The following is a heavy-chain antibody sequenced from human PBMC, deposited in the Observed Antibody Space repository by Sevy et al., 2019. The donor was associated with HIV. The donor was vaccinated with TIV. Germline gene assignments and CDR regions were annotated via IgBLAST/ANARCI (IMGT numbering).Heavy chain of an antibody. Sequence: GGSLRLSCAASGFTFSSYSMNWVRQAPGKGLEWVSSISSSSSYIYYADSVKGRFTISGDNAKNSLYLQMNSLRAEDTAVYYCARDSGYYGSGSYYRYWGQGTLVTVSS. D-gene: IGHD3-10*01. CDR1: GFTFSSYS. CDR3: ARDSGYYGSGSYYRY. J-gene: IGHJ4*02. V-gene: IGHV3-21*01. CDR2: ISSSSSYI.